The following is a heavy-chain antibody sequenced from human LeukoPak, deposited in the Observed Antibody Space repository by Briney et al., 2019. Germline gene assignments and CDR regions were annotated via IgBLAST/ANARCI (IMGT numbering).Heavy chain of an antibody. J-gene: IGHJ6*03. D-gene: IGHD3-10*01. Sequence: GGSLRLSCAASGFTFSTYAMNWVRQAPGKGLEWVSDISWNSGSIGYADSVKGRFTISRDNAKNSLYLQMDSLRAEDTALYYCAKDFYGSGSYLGLSYMDVWGKGTTVTISS. CDR1: GFTFSTYA. CDR3: AKDFYGSGSYLGLSYMDV. CDR2: ISWNSGSI. V-gene: IGHV3-9*01.